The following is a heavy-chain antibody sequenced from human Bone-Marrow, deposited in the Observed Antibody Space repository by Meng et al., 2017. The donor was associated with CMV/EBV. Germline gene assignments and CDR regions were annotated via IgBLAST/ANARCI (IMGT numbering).Heavy chain of an antibody. D-gene: IGHD3-22*01. CDR2: ISSSSSTI. CDR3: ARLSMIRVLTDAFEV. J-gene: IGHJ6*02. V-gene: IGHV3-48*04. Sequence: GESLKISCAASGFTFSSYSMNWVRQAPGKGLEWVSYISSSSSTIYYADSVKGRFTISRDNAKHTQYLQMDSPRAEDSAVYDCARLSMIRVLTDAFEVWGQGTTVTVSS. CDR1: GFTFSSYS.